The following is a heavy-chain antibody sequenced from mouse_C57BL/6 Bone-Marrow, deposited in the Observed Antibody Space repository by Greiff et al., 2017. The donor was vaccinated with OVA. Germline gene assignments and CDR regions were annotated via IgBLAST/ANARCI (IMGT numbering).Heavy chain of an antibody. D-gene: IGHD2-1*01. J-gene: IGHJ4*01. CDR3: AQIFYGNYRYYAMDY. Sequence: VQLQQSGPVLVKPGASVKMSCKASGYTFTDYYMNWVKQSHGKSLEWIGVINPYNGGTSYNQKFKGKATLTVDKSSSTAYMELNSLTSEDSAVYYCAQIFYGNYRYYAMDYWGQGTSVTVSS. V-gene: IGHV1-19*01. CDR1: GYTFTDYY. CDR2: INPYNGGT.